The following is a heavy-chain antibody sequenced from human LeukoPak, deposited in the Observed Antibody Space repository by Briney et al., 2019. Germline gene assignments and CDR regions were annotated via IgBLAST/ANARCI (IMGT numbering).Heavy chain of an antibody. J-gene: IGHJ4*02. CDR2: IIAIFGTA. CDR3: AAGPTGDYGDYDFDY. V-gene: IGHV1-69*01. CDR1: GGTFSSYA. Sequence: VASVTVSCKASGGTFSSYAISWVRQAPGQGLEWMGGIIAIFGTANYAQKFQGRVTITADESTSTAYMELSSLRSEDTAVYYCAAGPTGDYGDYDFDYWGQGTLVTVSS. D-gene: IGHD4-17*01.